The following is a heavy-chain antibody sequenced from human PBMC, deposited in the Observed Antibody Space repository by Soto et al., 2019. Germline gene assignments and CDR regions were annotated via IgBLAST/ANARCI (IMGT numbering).Heavy chain of an antibody. Sequence: PSETLSLTCTVSGGSTDSLYWSWVRQPPGKGLEWIGYVSYSGSTTYNPSLKSRVIVSIDMSKNQFSLKLTSVTAADTAVYYCARQGYYDLLSGYYLFDYWGQGILVTVS. CDR1: GGSTDSLY. CDR2: VSYSGST. V-gene: IGHV4-59*08. J-gene: IGHJ4*02. CDR3: ARQGYYDLLSGYYLFDY. D-gene: IGHD3-3*01.